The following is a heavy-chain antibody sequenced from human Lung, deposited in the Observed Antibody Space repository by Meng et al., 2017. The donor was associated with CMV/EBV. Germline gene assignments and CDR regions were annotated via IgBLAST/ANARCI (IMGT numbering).Heavy chain of an antibody. V-gene: IGHV4-39*07. CDR2: LYYSGST. D-gene: IGHD1-26*01. J-gene: IGHJ4*02. CDR1: GGSISSSTYY. Sequence: SETLSLXXTVSGGSISSSTYYWGWVRQPPGKGLEWIGSLYYSGSTYYNPSLKSRVTISVDTSMNQFSLKLSSVTAADTAMYYCERGDSGSYYFDYWGQGTLVTVSS. CDR3: ERGDSGSYYFDY.